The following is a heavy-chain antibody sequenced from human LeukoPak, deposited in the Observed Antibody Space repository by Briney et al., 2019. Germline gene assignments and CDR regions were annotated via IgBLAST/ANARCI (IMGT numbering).Heavy chain of an antibody. D-gene: IGHD5-18*01. CDR2: ISGTGGTT. CDR1: GFTFSSYA. V-gene: IGHV3-23*01. Sequence: PGGSLRLSCAASGFTFSSYAISWVRQAPGKGLEWISAISGTGGTTYYADSVKGRFTISRDNSKNTLYLQMNSLRAEDTAVYYCAKVAAMVYFDYWGQGTLVTVSS. J-gene: IGHJ4*02. CDR3: AKVAAMVYFDY.